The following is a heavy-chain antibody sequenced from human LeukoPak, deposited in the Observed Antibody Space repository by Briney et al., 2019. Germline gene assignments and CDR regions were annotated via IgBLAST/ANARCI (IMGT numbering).Heavy chain of an antibody. CDR2: ISSSSSYI. CDR3: ASTLCSDDNCYFDYYYYMDV. CDR1: GFTFRSYE. D-gene: IGHD2-15*01. J-gene: IGHJ6*03. Sequence: GGSLRLSCEDSGFTFRSYEMNWVRQAPGKGLEWVSSISSSSSYIHYADSVKGRFTISRDNAKNSLYLQMNSLRAEDTAVYYCASTLCSDDNCYFDYYYYMDVWGKGTTVTISS. V-gene: IGHV3-21*01.